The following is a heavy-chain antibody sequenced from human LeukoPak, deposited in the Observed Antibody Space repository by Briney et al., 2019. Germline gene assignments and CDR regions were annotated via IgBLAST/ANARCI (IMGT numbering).Heavy chain of an antibody. J-gene: IGHJ5*02. Sequence: GESLKISCKGSGYSFTNYWIGWVRQLPGKGLEWMGIIYPGDSDTRYSPSFQGQVTISVDKSIGTAYLQWGSLKASDTAMYYCARQGGIQLSRWFDPWGQGTLVTVSS. V-gene: IGHV5-51*01. CDR2: IYPGDSDT. D-gene: IGHD2/OR15-2a*01. CDR1: GYSFTNYW. CDR3: ARQGGIQLSRWFDP.